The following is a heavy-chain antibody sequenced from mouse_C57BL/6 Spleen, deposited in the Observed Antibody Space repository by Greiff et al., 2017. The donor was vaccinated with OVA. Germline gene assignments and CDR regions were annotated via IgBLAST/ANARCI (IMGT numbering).Heavy chain of an antibody. CDR1: GYTFTDYY. CDR2: INPNNGGT. CDR3: ATWDGGDY. V-gene: IGHV1-26*01. J-gene: IGHJ2*01. Sequence: EVQLQQSGPELVKPGASVKISCKASGYTFTDYYMNWVKQSHGKSLEWIGDINPNNGGTSYNQKFKGKATLTVAKSSSTAYMELRSLTSEDSAVYYCATWDGGDYWGQGTTLTVSS. D-gene: IGHD4-1*01.